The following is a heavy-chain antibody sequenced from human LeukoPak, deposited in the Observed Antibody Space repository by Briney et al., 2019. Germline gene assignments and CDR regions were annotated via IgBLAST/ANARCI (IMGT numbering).Heavy chain of an antibody. Sequence: SVKLSCKASGYTFTSHYMQWVRQAPGQGLEWMGGIIPIFGTANYAQKFQGRVTITADESTSTAYMELSSLRSEDTAGYYCAREYYYGSGSYYTYYYYGMDVWGQGTTVTVSS. CDR1: GYTFTSHY. V-gene: IGHV1-69*13. CDR2: IIPIFGTA. J-gene: IGHJ6*02. CDR3: AREYYYGSGSYYTYYYYGMDV. D-gene: IGHD3-10*01.